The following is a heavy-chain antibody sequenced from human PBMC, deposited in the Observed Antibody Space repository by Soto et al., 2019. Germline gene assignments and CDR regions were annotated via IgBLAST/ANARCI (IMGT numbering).Heavy chain of an antibody. Sequence: QVQLVQSGADVKTPGASVRVSCKASGYTFTGYYVHWVREAPGQGLEWMGGINPETGGTSYAQKFQGRVTLARDTSMNTAYLELSRLRFDDAAVYFCARERYQVISDGMDVWGQGTTVTVSS. J-gene: IGHJ6*02. V-gene: IGHV1-2*02. CDR2: INPETGGT. D-gene: IGHD2-2*01. CDR1: GYTFTGYY. CDR3: ARERYQVISDGMDV.